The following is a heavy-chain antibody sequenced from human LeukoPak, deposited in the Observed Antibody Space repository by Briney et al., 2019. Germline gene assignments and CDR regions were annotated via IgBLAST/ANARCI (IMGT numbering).Heavy chain of an antibody. D-gene: IGHD2-15*01. CDR1: GFRFSDYY. CDR3: ARARPRQGYCSGGSCPGDAFDI. J-gene: IGHJ3*02. V-gene: IGHV3-11*04. CDR2: ISRGGNSK. Sequence: GGSLRLSCAASGFRFSDYYMSWIRQAPGKGLEWVSSISRGGNSKYSADSVKGRFTISRDNAKNSLDLQMNSLRAEDTAVYYCARARPRQGYCSGGSCPGDAFDIWGQGTMVTVSS.